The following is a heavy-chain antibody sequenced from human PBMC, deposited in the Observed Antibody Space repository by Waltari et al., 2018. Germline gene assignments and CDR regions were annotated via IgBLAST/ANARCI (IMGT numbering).Heavy chain of an antibody. Sequence: EVQLVESGGVVVQPGGSLRLSCAASAFTFVDYALHWVRQAPGKGLEWVSLISWDGGSTYYADSVKGRFTISRDNSKNSLYLQMNSLRAEDTALYYCATSHYYGMDVWGQGTTVTVSS. V-gene: IGHV3-43D*04. J-gene: IGHJ6*02. CDR2: ISWDGGST. CDR1: AFTFVDYA. CDR3: ATSHYYGMDV.